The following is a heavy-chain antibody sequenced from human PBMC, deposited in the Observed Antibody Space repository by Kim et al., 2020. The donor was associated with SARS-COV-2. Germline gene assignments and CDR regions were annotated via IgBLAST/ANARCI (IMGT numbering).Heavy chain of an antibody. CDR2: ISGSGGST. CDR1: GFTFSSYA. V-gene: IGHV3-23*01. CDR3: AKPIYDILTGYYDY. J-gene: IGHJ4*02. Sequence: GGSLRLSCAASGFTFSSYAMSWVRQAPGKGLEWVSAISGSGGSTYYADSVKGRFTISRDNSKNTLYLQMNSLRAEDTAVYYCAKPIYDILTGYYDYWGQGTLVTVSS. D-gene: IGHD3-9*01.